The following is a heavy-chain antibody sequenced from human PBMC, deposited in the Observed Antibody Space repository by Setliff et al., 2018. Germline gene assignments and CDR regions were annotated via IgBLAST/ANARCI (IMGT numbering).Heavy chain of an antibody. CDR2: INAGNGNT. J-gene: IGHJ5*02. Sequence: ASVKVSCKASGYTFTSYAMHWVCQAPGQRLGWMGWINAGNGNTKYSQKFQGRVTITRDTSASTAYMELSSLRSEDTAVYYCAREYYYDSSGYRTSFDPWGQGTLVTVSS. CDR3: AREYYYDSSGYRTSFDP. D-gene: IGHD3-22*01. CDR1: GYTFTSYA. V-gene: IGHV1-3*01.